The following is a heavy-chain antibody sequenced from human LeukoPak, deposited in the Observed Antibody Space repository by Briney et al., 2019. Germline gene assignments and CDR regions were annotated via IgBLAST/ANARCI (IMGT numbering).Heavy chain of an antibody. V-gene: IGHV4-39*07. CDR2: IYYSGST. CDR1: GGSISSSSYY. Sequence: SETLSLTCTVSGGSISSSSYYWGWIRQPPGKGLEWIGSIYYSGSTYYNPSLKSRVTISVDTSKNQFSLKLSSVTAADTAVYYCARDREWGLLRADYWGQGTLVTVSS. J-gene: IGHJ4*02. D-gene: IGHD1-26*01. CDR3: ARDREWGLLRADY.